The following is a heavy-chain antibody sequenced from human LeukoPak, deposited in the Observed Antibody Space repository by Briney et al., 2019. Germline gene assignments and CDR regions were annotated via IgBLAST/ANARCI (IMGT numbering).Heavy chain of an antibody. D-gene: IGHD4-23*01. Sequence: SGGSLRLSCAASGFTFSSYGMHWVRQAPGKGLEWLGEINHSGSTNYNPSLKSRVTISVDTSKNQFSLKLSSVTAADTAVDYCARGGTVAYWYFDLWGRGTLVTVSS. CDR1: GFTFSSYG. CDR3: ARGGTVAYWYFDL. CDR2: INHSGST. V-gene: IGHV4-34*01. J-gene: IGHJ2*01.